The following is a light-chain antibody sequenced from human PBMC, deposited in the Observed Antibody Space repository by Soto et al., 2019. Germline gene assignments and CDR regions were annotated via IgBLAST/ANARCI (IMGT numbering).Light chain of an antibody. CDR3: QQYTNTNNPWM. CDR1: QAISTW. Sequence: DIQVTQSPPTLSASVGDRVTITYRASQAISTWISWYQQKPGKAPKLLVYAASTFQSGVASRFSGSGSGTGFTLIISGLQPDDSATYYCQQYTNTNNPWMFGQGTKVDI. J-gene: IGKJ1*01. CDR2: AAS. V-gene: IGKV1-5*01.